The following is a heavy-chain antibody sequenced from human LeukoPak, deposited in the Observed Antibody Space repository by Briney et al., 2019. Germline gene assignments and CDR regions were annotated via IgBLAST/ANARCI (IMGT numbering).Heavy chain of an antibody. CDR1: GGTFSSYA. Sequence: EASVKVSCKASGGTFSSYAISWVRQAPGQGLEWMGGIIPIFGTANYAQKFQGRVTITADESTSTAYMELSSLRSEDTAVYYCARTPGYCSSTSCYETTTEYGHYYYYYMDVWGKGTTVTVSS. J-gene: IGHJ6*03. V-gene: IGHV1-69*13. CDR2: IIPIFGTA. D-gene: IGHD2-2*03. CDR3: ARTPGYCSSTSCYETTTEYGHYYYYYMDV.